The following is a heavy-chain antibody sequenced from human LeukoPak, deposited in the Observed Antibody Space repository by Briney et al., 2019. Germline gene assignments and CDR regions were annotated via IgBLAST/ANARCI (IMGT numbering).Heavy chain of an antibody. J-gene: IGHJ3*02. Sequence: GGSLRLSCVASGFTFSSRDWMTWVRQAPGKGLEWVANIKQDGSEKYYVDSVKGRFTISRDNAKNSLYLQMNSLRAEDTAVYYCARTGPPPVSALDAFDIWGQGTMVTVSS. CDR3: ARTGPPPVSALDAFDI. V-gene: IGHV3-7*01. D-gene: IGHD1-14*01. CDR1: GFTFSSRDW. CDR2: IKQDGSEK.